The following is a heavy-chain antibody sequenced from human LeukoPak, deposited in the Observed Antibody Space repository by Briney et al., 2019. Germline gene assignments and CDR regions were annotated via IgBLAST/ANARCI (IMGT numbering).Heavy chain of an antibody. D-gene: IGHD3-22*01. J-gene: IGHJ4*02. V-gene: IGHV3-23*01. Sequence: GGSLRLSCAASGFTFSSYAMSWVRQAPGKGLEWVSAISGSGGSTYYADSVKGRFTISRDNSKNTLHLQMNSLRAEDTAVYYCAKDFYDSSGSRYDYWGQGTLVTVSS. CDR2: ISGSGGST. CDR3: AKDFYDSSGSRYDY. CDR1: GFTFSSYA.